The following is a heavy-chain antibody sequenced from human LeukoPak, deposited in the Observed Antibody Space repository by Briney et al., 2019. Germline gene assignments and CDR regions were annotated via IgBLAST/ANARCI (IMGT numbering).Heavy chain of an antibody. V-gene: IGHV1-18*01. J-gene: IGHJ4*02. D-gene: IGHD6-19*01. Sequence: ASVKVSCKASGYTFTSYGISWVRQAPGQGLEWMGWISAYNGNTNYAQKFQGRVTMTEDTSTDTAYMELSSLRSEDTAVYYCATGQGYSSGWVFDYWGQGTLVTASS. CDR3: ATGQGYSSGWVFDY. CDR1: GYTFTSYG. CDR2: ISAYNGNT.